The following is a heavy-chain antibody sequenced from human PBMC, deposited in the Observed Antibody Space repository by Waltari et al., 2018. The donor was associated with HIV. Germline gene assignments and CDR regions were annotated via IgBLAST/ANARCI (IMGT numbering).Heavy chain of an antibody. Sequence: EVKLVESGGGLVQPGGSLRPSCAASGLHFSTSTITWVRRAPGKGLEWVSQISSSSKTMYYGDSVKGRFTISRDNAKNSLFLQMNSLRAEDTAVYYCARERKYYYDASGPFDYWGQGTLVTVSS. CDR3: ARERKYYYDASGPFDY. V-gene: IGHV3-48*01. CDR1: GLHFSTST. J-gene: IGHJ4*02. CDR2: ISSSSKTM. D-gene: IGHD3-22*01.